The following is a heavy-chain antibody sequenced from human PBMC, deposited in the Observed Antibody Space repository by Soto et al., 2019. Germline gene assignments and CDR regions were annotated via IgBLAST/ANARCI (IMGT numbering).Heavy chain of an antibody. Sequence: QGQLVESGGGLVQPGESLRLSCATSGFRFSDYYMAWIRQAPGKGLEWVSYISGTSTDTNYVDSVRGRFTISRDNAKSKLYLQMNSLRVEDTAMYYCAGAVRQPREWGQGTLVTVSA. CDR2: ISGTSTDT. J-gene: IGHJ4*02. V-gene: IGHV3-11*05. D-gene: IGHD6-19*01. CDR3: AGAVRQPRE. CDR1: GFRFSDYY.